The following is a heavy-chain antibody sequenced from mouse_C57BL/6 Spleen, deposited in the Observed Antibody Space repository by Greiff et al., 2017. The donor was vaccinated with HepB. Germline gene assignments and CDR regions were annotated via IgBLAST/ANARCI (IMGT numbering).Heavy chain of an antibody. Sequence: VQLQQSGTVLARPGASVKMSCKTSGYTFTSYWMHWVKQRPGQGLEWLGAIYPGNSDTSYNQKFKGKAKLTAVTSASTAYMELSSLTNEDSAVYYCSLITTVVANFDYWGQGTTLTVSS. V-gene: IGHV1-5*01. CDR1: GYTFTSYW. CDR3: SLITTVVANFDY. D-gene: IGHD1-1*01. J-gene: IGHJ2*01. CDR2: IYPGNSDT.